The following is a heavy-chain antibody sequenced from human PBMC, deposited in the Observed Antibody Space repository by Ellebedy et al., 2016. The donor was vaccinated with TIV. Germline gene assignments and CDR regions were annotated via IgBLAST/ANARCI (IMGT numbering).Heavy chain of an antibody. V-gene: IGHV3-74*01. CDR1: GFTFNNYA. J-gene: IGHJ4*02. CDR3: ARGIQLPGPY. D-gene: IGHD4-23*01. CDR2: INSDGGST. Sequence: GESLKISXAASGFTFNNYAMTWVRQAPGKGLVWVSRINSDGGSTSYADSLKGRFTISRDDAKNTLYLQMNSLRAEDTAVYYCARGIQLPGPYWGQGTLVTVSS.